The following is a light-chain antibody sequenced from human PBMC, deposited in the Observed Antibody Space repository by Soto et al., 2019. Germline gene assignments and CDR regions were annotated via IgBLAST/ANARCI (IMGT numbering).Light chain of an antibody. J-gene: IGLJ1*01. V-gene: IGLV2-14*03. CDR1: SSYVGCYNY. Sequence: QSALTQPASVSGSPGQSINICCTGTSSYVGCYNYVSFCEHHPVKAPKLIIDDVSSLPAGVCRPVSCCKAGNTSSLTISVXQXEDEADYYCRSHTNSNTRQIVFGTGTKVTVL. CDR2: DVS. CDR3: RSHTNSNTRQIV.